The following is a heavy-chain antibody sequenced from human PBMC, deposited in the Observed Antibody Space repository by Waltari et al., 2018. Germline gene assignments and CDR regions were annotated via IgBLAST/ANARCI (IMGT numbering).Heavy chain of an antibody. Sequence: QVQLQESGPGLVKPSETLSLTCTVSGYSISSGYYWGWIRQPPGKGLEWIGSIYHSGSTYYNPSLKSRVTISVDTSKNQFALKLSSVTAADTAVYYCARDLGVVVVAATLGSDAFDIWGQGTMVTVSS. D-gene: IGHD2-15*01. CDR1: GYSISSGYY. V-gene: IGHV4-38-2*02. CDR2: IYHSGST. CDR3: ARDLGVVVVAATLGSDAFDI. J-gene: IGHJ3*02.